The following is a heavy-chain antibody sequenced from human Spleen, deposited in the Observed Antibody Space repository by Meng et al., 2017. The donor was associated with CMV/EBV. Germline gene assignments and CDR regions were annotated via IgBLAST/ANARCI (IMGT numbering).Heavy chain of an antibody. Sequence: GESLKISCTASGFTFGDYAMNWVRQAPGKGLEWVGFIRSKAYGGTTEYAASVEGRFTISRDDSKSIADLQMNSLKTEDTAVYYCTRGFESVVPAAMPDFDYWGQGTLVTVSS. CDR2: IRSKAYGGTT. V-gene: IGHV3-49*04. J-gene: IGHJ4*02. D-gene: IGHD2-2*01. CDR1: GFTFGDYA. CDR3: TRGFESVVPAAMPDFDY.